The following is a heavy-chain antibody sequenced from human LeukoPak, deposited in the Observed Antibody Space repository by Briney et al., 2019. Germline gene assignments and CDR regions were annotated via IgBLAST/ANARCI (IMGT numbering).Heavy chain of an antibody. CDR2: IYTTGST. CDR3: ARDPRRSYWDFDL. CDR1: GGSIGTYY. V-gene: IGHV4-4*07. J-gene: IGHJ2*01. Sequence: SETLSLTCTVSGGSIGTYYWSWIRQPAGKGLEWIGRIYTTGSTNYNPSLKSRVTMSVDTSKNQFSLKLSSVTAADTAVYYCARDPRRSYWDFDLWGRGTLVTVSS.